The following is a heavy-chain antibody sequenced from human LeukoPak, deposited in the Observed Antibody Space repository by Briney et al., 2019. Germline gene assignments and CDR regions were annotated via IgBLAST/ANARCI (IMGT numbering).Heavy chain of an antibody. V-gene: IGHV1-46*01. J-gene: IGHJ4*02. Sequence: ASGKVCCKAAGYTLTSYHMHWVRQAAGQGREWGGVIAVSGDYTRGAQRCQGRVTITRDTSTRTVYMELSSLTSQHPAVYYCTRARRDAYTPFASWGQGTLVTVPS. CDR2: IAVSGDYT. CDR1: GYTLTSYH. D-gene: IGHD5-24*01. CDR3: TRARRDAYTPFAS.